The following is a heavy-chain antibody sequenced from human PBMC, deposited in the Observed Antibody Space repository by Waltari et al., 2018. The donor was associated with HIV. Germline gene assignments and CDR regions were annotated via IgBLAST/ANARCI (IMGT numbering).Heavy chain of an antibody. Sequence: EVQLLESGGGLVQPAGSLRFSCAASGFTFSNYAMNWVRQTPGRGLEWVSAITVNGVNTYYADSVRGRFTISRDDSKNTLFLQMNSLRAEDTAVYYCAQDPRSYGWSRFGNWGQGTLVTVSS. J-gene: IGHJ4*02. D-gene: IGHD3-10*01. CDR1: GFTFSNYA. CDR3: AQDPRSYGWSRFGN. V-gene: IGHV3-23*01. CDR2: ITVNGVNT.